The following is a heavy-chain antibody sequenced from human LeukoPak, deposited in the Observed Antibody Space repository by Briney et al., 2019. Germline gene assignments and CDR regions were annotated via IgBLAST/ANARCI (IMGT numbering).Heavy chain of an antibody. CDR1: GDSVSGGSAG. Sequence: SQTLSLTCAISGDSVSGGSAGWNWIRQSPSRGLEWLGRIYYRSKWYSDYAISVKSRITINPDTSRNQFSLQLNSVTHDDKAVYYCTGGGLVRGSLHWFDPWGQGTLVTVSS. J-gene: IGHJ5*02. D-gene: IGHD3-10*01. CDR2: IYYRSKWYS. V-gene: IGHV6-1*01. CDR3: TGGGLVRGSLHWFDP.